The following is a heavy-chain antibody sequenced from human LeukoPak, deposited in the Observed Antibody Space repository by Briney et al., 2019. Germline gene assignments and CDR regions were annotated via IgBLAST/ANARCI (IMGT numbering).Heavy chain of an antibody. D-gene: IGHD3-3*01. CDR2: ISYDGSNK. CDR3: AVRDNDY. J-gene: IGHJ4*02. Sequence: GRSLRLSCAASGFTFSTYAMHWVRQAPGKGLEWVADISYDGSNKYYADSVKGRFTISRDNSRNTLYLQMNSLRAEDTAVYYCAVRDNDYWGQGTLVTVSS. V-gene: IGHV3-30-3*01. CDR1: GFTFSTYA.